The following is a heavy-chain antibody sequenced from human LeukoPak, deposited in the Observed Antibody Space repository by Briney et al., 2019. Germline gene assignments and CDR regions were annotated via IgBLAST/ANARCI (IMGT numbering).Heavy chain of an antibody. CDR2: IYSGGST. V-gene: IGHV3-53*01. J-gene: IGHJ4*02. D-gene: IGHD6-19*01. CDR3: AKIHLKYSSGWYYFDY. Sequence: PGGSLRLFCAASGFTVSSNYMSWVRQAPGKGLEWVSVIYSGGSTYYADSVKGRFTISRDNSKNTLYLQMNSLRAEDTAVYYCAKIHLKYSSGWYYFDYWGQGTLVTVSS. CDR1: GFTVSSNY.